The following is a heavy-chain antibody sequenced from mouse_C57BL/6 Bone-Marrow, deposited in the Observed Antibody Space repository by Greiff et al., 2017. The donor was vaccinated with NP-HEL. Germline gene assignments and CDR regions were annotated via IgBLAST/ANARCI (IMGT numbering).Heavy chain of an antibody. CDR3: ARRGYGVYWYFDV. CDR1: GFTFSDYG. J-gene: IGHJ1*03. D-gene: IGHD2-10*02. CDR2: ISNLAYSI. Sequence: EVQLVESGGGLVQPGGSLKLSCAASGFTFSDYGMAWVRQAPRKGPEWVAFISNLAYSIYYADTVTGRFTLSRENAKNTLYLEMSSLRSEDTAMYYCARRGYGVYWYFDVWGTGTTVTVSS. V-gene: IGHV5-15*01.